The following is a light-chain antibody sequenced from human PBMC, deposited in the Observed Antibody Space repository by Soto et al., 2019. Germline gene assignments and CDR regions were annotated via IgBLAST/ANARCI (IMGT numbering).Light chain of an antibody. Sequence: QLVLTQPASVSGSLGQWTTISSTGTSGDIGGDNYVSWYQQHPGKAPKPIIYEVSNRPSGVSNRFSGSKSGNTASLTISGLQAEDEADYYCSAYTRTTLWVFGTGTKLTV. CDR2: EVS. CDR1: SGDIGGDNY. J-gene: IGLJ1*01. CDR3: SAYTRTTLWV. V-gene: IGLV2-14*01.